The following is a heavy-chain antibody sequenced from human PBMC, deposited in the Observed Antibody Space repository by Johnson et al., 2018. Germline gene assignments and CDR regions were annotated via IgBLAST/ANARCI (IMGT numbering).Heavy chain of an antibody. CDR2: ISSSGSTI. Sequence: VQLVETGGGLVKPGGSLRLSCAASGFTFSDYYMSWIRQAPGKGLEWVSYISSSGSTIYYADSVKGRFTISRDNAKNSLYLQMNSLRAEDTAVYYCATNYDYGDYADAFDIWGQGTMGTISS. J-gene: IGHJ3*02. V-gene: IGHV3-11*04. D-gene: IGHD4-17*01. CDR3: ATNYDYGDYADAFDI. CDR1: GFTFSDYY.